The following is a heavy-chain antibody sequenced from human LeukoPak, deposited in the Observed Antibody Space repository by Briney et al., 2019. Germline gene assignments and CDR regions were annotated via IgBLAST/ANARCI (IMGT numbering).Heavy chain of an antibody. Sequence: GGSLRLSCAASGFTFSTNSMNWVRQAPGKGLEWVSYISSTGGTIYYADSMKGRFTISRDNAKNSLYLQMNSLRAEDTAIYYCTRDQNFYGSGRGFDPWGQGTLVTVSS. CDR1: GFTFSTNS. J-gene: IGHJ5*02. V-gene: IGHV3-48*04. CDR2: ISSTGGTI. D-gene: IGHD3-10*01. CDR3: TRDQNFYGSGRGFDP.